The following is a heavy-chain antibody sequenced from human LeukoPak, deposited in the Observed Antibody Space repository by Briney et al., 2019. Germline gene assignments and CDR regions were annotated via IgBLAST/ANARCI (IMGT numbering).Heavy chain of an antibody. CDR2: ISYDGSNK. Sequence: PGVSLRLSCAASAFTFNSYDMHRVPHAPGQGLEWVAVISYDGSNKYYADSVKGRFTISRDNTKNTLYLQMNSLRAEDTAVYYCAKGIRVTTSRSYMDVWGKGTTVTVSS. V-gene: IGHV3-30*18. CDR3: AKGIRVTTSRSYMDV. J-gene: IGHJ6*03. CDR1: AFTFNSYD. D-gene: IGHD4-17*01.